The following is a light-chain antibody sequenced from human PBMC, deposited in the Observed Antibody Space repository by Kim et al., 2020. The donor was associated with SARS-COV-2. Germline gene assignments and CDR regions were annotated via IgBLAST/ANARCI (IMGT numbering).Light chain of an antibody. CDR1: NIGTKN. V-gene: IGLV3-9*01. Sequence: SYELTQPLSVSVALGQTSRITCEGKNIGTKNVHWYQQKPRQAPVLVIYLDTNRPSGIPERFSGSNSGNTATLTISRAQAGDEADYYCQVWDSSTVIFGGG. CDR3: QVWDSSTVI. J-gene: IGLJ2*01. CDR2: LDT.